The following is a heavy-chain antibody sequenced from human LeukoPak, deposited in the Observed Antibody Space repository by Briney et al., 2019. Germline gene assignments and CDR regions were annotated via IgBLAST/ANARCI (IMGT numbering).Heavy chain of an antibody. CDR1: GFTVGSNY. D-gene: IGHD5-24*01. V-gene: IGHV3-53*01. Sequence: GGSLRLSCAAPGFTVGSNYMNWVRQAPGKGLEWVSVVYSGGSTYYADSVKCGLTISRDYSKNTLYLQMNNLRAEDTAVYYCASPSAEMTAINGWYFDFWGRGTLVTVSS. CDR3: ASPSAEMTAINGWYFDF. CDR2: VYSGGST. J-gene: IGHJ2*01.